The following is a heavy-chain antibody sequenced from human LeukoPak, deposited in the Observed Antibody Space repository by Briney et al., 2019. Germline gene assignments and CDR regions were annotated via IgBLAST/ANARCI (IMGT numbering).Heavy chain of an antibody. CDR3: ARGSSSCLVCYYYMDV. V-gene: IGHV3-20*04. CDR1: GFTFDDYG. Sequence: TGGSLRLSCAASGFTFDDYGMSWVRQAPGKGLEWVSGINWSGGSTGYADSVKGRFTISRDNAKNSLYLQMNSLRAEDTALYYCARGSSSCLVCYYYMDVWGKGTTVTVSS. J-gene: IGHJ6*03. CDR2: INWSGGST. D-gene: IGHD6-13*01.